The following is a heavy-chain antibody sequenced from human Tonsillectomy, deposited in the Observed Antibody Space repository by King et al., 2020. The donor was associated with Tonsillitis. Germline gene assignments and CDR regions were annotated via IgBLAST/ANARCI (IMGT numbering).Heavy chain of an antibody. V-gene: IGHV4-31*03. CDR3: GRLEGGGFDS. CDR2: IYYSGDTYSGDT. Sequence: QLQESGPGLVKPSQTLSLTCTVSGGSISGGSYYWSWIRQHPGKGLEGIGYIYYSGDTYSGDTYYNPSLKIRLTISVDTSKNKFSLKLGSVTAADTAVYYCGRLEGGGFDSWGQGTQVTVPS. CDR1: GGSISGGSYY. D-gene: IGHD3-3*01. J-gene: IGHJ5*01.